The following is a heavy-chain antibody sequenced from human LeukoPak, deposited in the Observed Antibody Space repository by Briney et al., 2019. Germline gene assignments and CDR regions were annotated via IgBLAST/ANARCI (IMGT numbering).Heavy chain of an antibody. V-gene: IGHV3-30*04. J-gene: IGHJ5*02. D-gene: IGHD6-19*01. Sequence: GRSLRLSCAASGFTFSSYAMHWVRQAPGKGLEWVAVISYDGSNKYYADSVKSRFTISRDNSKNTLYLQMNSLRAEDTAVYYCARGGSGWFRWFDPWGQGTLVTVSS. CDR2: ISYDGSNK. CDR3: ARGGSGWFRWFDP. CDR1: GFTFSSYA.